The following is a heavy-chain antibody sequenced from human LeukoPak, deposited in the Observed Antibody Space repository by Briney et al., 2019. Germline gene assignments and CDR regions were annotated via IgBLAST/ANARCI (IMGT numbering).Heavy chain of an antibody. V-gene: IGHV3-23*01. CDR3: ARFGGDWGY. J-gene: IGHJ4*02. CDR2: ISGSGGST. D-gene: IGHD3-16*01. Sequence: GGSLRLSCAASGFTFSSYAMSWVRQAPGKGLEWVSGISGSGGSTYYADSVKGRFTIFRDNSKNTLYLQMNSLRAEDTAMYYCARFGGDWGYWGQGTLVTVSS. CDR1: GFTFSSYA.